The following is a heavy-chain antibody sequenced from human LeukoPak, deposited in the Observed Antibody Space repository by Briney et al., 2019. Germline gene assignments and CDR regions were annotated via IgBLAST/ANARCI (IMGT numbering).Heavy chain of an antibody. Sequence: SETLSLTCAVYGGSFSGYYWSWFRQPPGKGLEWIGEINHSGSTNYNPSLKSRVTISVDTSKNQFSLKLSSVTAADTAVYYCARGRYCSSTSCYYFDYWGQGTLVTVSS. J-gene: IGHJ4*02. D-gene: IGHD2-2*01. CDR3: ARGRYCSSTSCYYFDY. CDR2: INHSGST. CDR1: GGSFSGYY. V-gene: IGHV4-34*01.